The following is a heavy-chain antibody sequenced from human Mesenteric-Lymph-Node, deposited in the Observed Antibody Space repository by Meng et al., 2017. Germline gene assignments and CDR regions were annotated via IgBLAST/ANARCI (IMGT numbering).Heavy chain of an antibody. CDR1: GFTFSNYA. J-gene: IGHJ4*02. Sequence: GGSLRLSCAASGFTFSNYAINWVRQAPGKGLEWVSGISGSGGGTYYADSVKGRFTISRDNSKNTLYLQMNSLRAEDTAVYYCAKDLVYYDSSGYQQGGHDYWGQGTLVTVSS. D-gene: IGHD3-22*01. CDR3: AKDLVYYDSSGYQQGGHDY. CDR2: ISGSGGGT. V-gene: IGHV3-23*01.